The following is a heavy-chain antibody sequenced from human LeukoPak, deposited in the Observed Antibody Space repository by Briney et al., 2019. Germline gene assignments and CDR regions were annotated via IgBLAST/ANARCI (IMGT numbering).Heavy chain of an antibody. CDR1: DYSISSGYY. CDR3: ARDGSRGYAFDY. Sequence: PSETLSLTCTVSDYSISSGYYWGWIRQPPGKGLEWIGSIYHSGSTYYNPSLKSRVTISVDTSRNQFSLKLSSVTAADTAVHYCARDGSRGYAFDYWGQGTLVTVSS. D-gene: IGHD1-26*01. J-gene: IGHJ4*02. V-gene: IGHV4-38-2*02. CDR2: IYHSGST.